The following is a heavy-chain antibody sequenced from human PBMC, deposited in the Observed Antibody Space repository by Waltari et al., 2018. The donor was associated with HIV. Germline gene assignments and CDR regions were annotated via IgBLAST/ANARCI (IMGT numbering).Heavy chain of an antibody. CDR1: GFRVSDYG. V-gene: IGHV3-33*01. D-gene: IGHD6-13*01. Sequence: VQLEESGGGVVQPGRSRRLFCAASGFRVSDYGMHWVRQAPGKGLQWVAVIWYDGSKKEYSDSVKGRFTISKDNSKNTLFLQMNSLRVDDTAVYFCARVPFASSWSADSFDVWGPGTRITVSS. CDR3: ARVPFASSWSADSFDV. CDR2: IWYDGSKK. J-gene: IGHJ3*01.